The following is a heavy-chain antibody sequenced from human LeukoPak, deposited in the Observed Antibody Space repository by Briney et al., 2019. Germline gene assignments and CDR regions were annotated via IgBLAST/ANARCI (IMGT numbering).Heavy chain of an antibody. Sequence: PSGTLSLTCGASGGSISNTNWWTWFRQSPGRGQEWTGEVNLQGSTYYNPSVKSRVAISVDKSENHLSLKLTCVTAADSAVYYCAREGGPYRPLDYSGQGTLVTVAS. CDR2: VNLQGST. CDR3: AREGGPYRPLDY. V-gene: IGHV4-4*02. CDR1: GGSISNTNW. J-gene: IGHJ4*02.